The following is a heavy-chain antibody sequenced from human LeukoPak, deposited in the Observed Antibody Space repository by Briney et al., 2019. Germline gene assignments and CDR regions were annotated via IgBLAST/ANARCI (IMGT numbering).Heavy chain of an antibody. CDR1: GGSFSGYY. Sequence: PSETLSLTCAVYGGSFSGYYWSWIRQPPGKGLEWIGEINHSGSTNYNPSLKSRVTISVDTSKNQFSLRLSSVTAADTAVYYCARGGGGYCSSTSCDLDYWGQGTLVTVSS. CDR3: ARGGGGYCSSTSCDLDY. J-gene: IGHJ4*02. D-gene: IGHD2-2*01. V-gene: IGHV4-34*01. CDR2: INHSGST.